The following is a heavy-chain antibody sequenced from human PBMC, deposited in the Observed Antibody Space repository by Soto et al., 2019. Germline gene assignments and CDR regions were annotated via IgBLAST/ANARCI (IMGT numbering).Heavy chain of an antibody. CDR3: ARDIWKGQSGRYCSGGSCYSDPDFNWFDP. CDR1: GGSISSGGYY. J-gene: IGHJ5*02. CDR2: IYYSGST. Sequence: QVQLQESGPGLVKPSQTLSLTCTVSGGSISSGGYYWSWIRQHPGKGLEWIGYIYYSGSTYYNPSLKSRVTISVDTSKNQFSLKLSSVTAADTAVYYCARDIWKGQSGRYCSGGSCYSDPDFNWFDPWGQGTLVTVSS. D-gene: IGHD2-15*01. V-gene: IGHV4-31*03.